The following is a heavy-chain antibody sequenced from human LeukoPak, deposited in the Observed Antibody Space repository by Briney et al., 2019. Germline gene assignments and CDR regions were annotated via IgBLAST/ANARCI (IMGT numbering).Heavy chain of an antibody. V-gene: IGHV4-59*08. J-gene: IGHJ3*02. Sequence: SETLSLTCTVSGGFISTYYWSWIRQPPGKGLEWIGYIYYSGSTTYNPSLKSRVTISVDTSKNQFSLKLSSVTAADTAVYYCARAWYSSSWDAFDIWGQGTMVTVSS. D-gene: IGHD6-13*01. CDR1: GGFISTYY. CDR3: ARAWYSSSWDAFDI. CDR2: IYYSGST.